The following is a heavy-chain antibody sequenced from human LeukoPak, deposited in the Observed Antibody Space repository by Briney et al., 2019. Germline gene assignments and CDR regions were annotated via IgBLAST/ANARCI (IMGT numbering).Heavy chain of an antibody. D-gene: IGHD3-22*01. CDR3: ARAYYYDSSGYYARFDI. CDR2: IYYSGST. V-gene: IGHV4-39*07. CDR1: GGSISSSSYY. Sequence: SETLSLTCTVSGGSISSSSYYWGWIRQPPGKGLEWIGSIYYSGSTYYNPSLKSRVTISVDTSKNQFSLKLSSVTAADTAVYYCARAYYYDSSGYYARFDIWGQGTMVTVSS. J-gene: IGHJ3*02.